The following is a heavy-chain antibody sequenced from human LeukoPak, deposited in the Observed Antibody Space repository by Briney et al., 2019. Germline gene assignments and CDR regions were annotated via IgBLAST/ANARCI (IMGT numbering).Heavy chain of an antibody. CDR2: IYSGGST. D-gene: IGHD6-6*01. J-gene: IGHJ2*01. CDR1: GFTVSRSY. CDR3: AKGPSIAARPGYFNL. V-gene: IGHV3-53*01. Sequence: PGGSLRLSCAASGFTVSRSYMSWVRQAPGKGLEWVSLIYSGGSTYYADSVKGRFTLTRDNSKNTLYLQMNSLRAEDTAVYYCAKGPSIAARPGYFNLWGRGTLVTVSS.